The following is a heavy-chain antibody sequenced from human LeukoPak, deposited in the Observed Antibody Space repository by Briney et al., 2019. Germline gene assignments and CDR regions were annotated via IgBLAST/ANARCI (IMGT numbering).Heavy chain of an antibody. Sequence: GGSLRLSCAASGFTFSSYAMSWVRQAPGRGLEWVSAISGSGGSTYYADSVKGRFTISRDNSKNTLYLQMNSLRAEDTAVYYCAKDSAVVVISDYWGQGTLVTVSS. V-gene: IGHV3-23*01. CDR2: ISGSGGST. CDR1: GFTFSSYA. J-gene: IGHJ4*02. CDR3: AKDSAVVVISDY. D-gene: IGHD2-21*01.